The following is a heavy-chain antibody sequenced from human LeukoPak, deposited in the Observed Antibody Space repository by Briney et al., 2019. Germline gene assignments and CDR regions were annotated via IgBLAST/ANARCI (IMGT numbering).Heavy chain of an antibody. V-gene: IGHV3-66*01. CDR1: GFIVSSNY. J-gene: IGHJ4*02. CDR3: ARGVSGYDTKYYFDY. CDR2: IYTGGST. Sequence: GGSLRLSCAASGFIVSSNYMSWVRQAPGKGLEWVSVIYTGGSTHYADSVKGRFTISRDNSKNSLYLQMNSLRAEDTAVYYCARGVSGYDTKYYFDYWGQGTLVTVSS. D-gene: IGHD5-12*01.